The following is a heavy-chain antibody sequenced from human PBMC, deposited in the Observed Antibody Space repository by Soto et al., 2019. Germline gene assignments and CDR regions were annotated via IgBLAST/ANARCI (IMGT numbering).Heavy chain of an antibody. V-gene: IGHV3-11*01. CDR3: ASGKWALDY. Sequence: QVHLVASGGGLVKPGGSLRLSCAASGITLSDNYMTWLRQAPGKGREWLSYISNSDYTTYYADSVKGRFTISRDNAKNSLYLQLNGLRVEDTAVYYCASGKWALDYWGQGILVTVSS. J-gene: IGHJ4*02. CDR2: ISNSDYTT. D-gene: IGHD1-26*01. CDR1: GITLSDNY.